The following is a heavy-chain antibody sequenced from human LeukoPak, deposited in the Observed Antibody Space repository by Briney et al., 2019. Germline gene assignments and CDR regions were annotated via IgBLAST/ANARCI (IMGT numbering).Heavy chain of an antibody. J-gene: IGHJ4*02. CDR2: ISGYSGST. CDR3: ARDSDWQIDY. D-gene: IGHD6-19*01. CDR1: GYTFSSHG. V-gene: IGHV1-18*01. Sequence: ASVKVSCKASGYTFSSHGLNWVRQAPGQGLEWMGWISGYSGSTNYAQKFQGRVTVTPDTSTNTVCMELGSLTSDDTAVYYCARDSDWQIDYWGQGTLVTVSS.